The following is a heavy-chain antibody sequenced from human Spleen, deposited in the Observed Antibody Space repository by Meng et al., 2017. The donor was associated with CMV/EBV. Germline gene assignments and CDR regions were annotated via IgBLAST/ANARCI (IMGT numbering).Heavy chain of an antibody. CDR1: GFTFSNNA. CDR2: LWYDGSNK. V-gene: IGHV3-33*06. CDR3: AKDMCSSTTCWDTFDY. J-gene: IGHJ4*02. Sequence: LSLTCAASGFTFSNNAMSWVRQAPGKGLEWVAGLWYDGSNKYYTDSVKGRFSISRDNSKNTLYLQMNSLRAEDTAVYYCAKDMCSSTTCWDTFDYWGQGTLVTVSS. D-gene: IGHD2-2*01.